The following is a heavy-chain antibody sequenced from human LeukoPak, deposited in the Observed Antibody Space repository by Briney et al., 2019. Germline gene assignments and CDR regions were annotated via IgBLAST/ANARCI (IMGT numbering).Heavy chain of an antibody. CDR3: ARKGYGDYNRNFHY. J-gene: IGHJ4*02. D-gene: IGHD4-17*01. CDR2: IYYSGST. CDR1: GGSISSYY. Sequence: PSETLSLTCTVSGGSISSYYWSWIRQPPGKGLEWIGYIYYSGSTNYNPSLKSRVTISVDTSKNQFSLKLSSVTAADTAVYYCARKGYGDYNRNFHYWGQGTLVTVSS. V-gene: IGHV4-59*12.